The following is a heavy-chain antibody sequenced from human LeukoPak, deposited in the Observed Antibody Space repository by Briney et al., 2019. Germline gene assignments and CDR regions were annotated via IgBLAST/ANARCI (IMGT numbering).Heavy chain of an antibody. Sequence: SETLSLTCAVYGGPFSGYYWSWIRQPPGKGLEWIGEINHSGSTNYNPSLKSRVTISLDTSKNQFSLKLSSVTAADTAVHYCARGYSGYDPCDYWGQGTLVTVSS. CDR2: INHSGST. D-gene: IGHD5-12*01. V-gene: IGHV4-34*01. CDR3: ARGYSGYDPCDY. CDR1: GGPFSGYY. J-gene: IGHJ4*02.